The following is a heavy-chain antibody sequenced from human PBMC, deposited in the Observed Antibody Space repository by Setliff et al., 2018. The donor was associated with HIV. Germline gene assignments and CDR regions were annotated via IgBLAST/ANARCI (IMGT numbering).Heavy chain of an antibody. CDR2: IYYTGNT. Sequence: TSETLSLTCTVSGDSISNGGFYWTWIRQHPGKGLEWIGYIYYTGNTYYNLSLKSRVTMSVDTSKNQFSLKLNSVTAADTAVYYCARYTSKVDWFDPWGQGTLFTVPS. CDR3: ARYTSKVDWFDP. V-gene: IGHV4-31*03. CDR1: GDSISNGGFY. J-gene: IGHJ5*02. D-gene: IGHD2-2*02.